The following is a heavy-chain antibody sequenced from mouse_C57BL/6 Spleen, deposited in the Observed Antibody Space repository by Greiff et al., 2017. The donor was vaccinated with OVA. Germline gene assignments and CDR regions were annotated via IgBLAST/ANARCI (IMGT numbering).Heavy chain of an antibody. CDR2: ISSGSSTI. CDR1: GFTFSDYG. Sequence: EVQLVESGGGLVKPGGSLKLSCAASGFTFSDYGMHWVRQAPEKGLEWVAYISSGSSTIYYADTVKGRFTISRDNAKNTQFLQMTSMRSEDTAMYYCARSSICAWFAYWGQGTLVTVSA. V-gene: IGHV5-17*01. D-gene: IGHD6-2*01. J-gene: IGHJ3*01. CDR3: ARSSICAWFAY.